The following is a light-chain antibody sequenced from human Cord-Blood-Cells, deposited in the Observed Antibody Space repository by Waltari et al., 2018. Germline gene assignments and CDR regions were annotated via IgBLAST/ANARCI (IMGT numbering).Light chain of an antibody. J-gene: IGLJ3*02. CDR1: SSDVGSSKL. V-gene: IGLV2-23*01. CDR3: CSYAGSSTWV. Sequence: QSALIRPASVSGSPGQSITISGPGTSSDVGSSKLVSWYQQHPGKAPKLMIYEGSKRPSGVSNRFSGSKSGNTASLPISGLLAEDKADYYCCSYAGSSTWVFGGRTKLTVL. CDR2: EGS.